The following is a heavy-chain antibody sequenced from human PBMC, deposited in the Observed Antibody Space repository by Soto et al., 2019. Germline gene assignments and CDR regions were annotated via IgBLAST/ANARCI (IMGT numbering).Heavy chain of an antibody. CDR3: ARDREPSVYHGMAV. J-gene: IGHJ6*02. V-gene: IGHV3-11*01. CDR1: GFAFSDFY. CDR2: ISGGGTTV. Sequence: LRLSCAASGFAFSDFYMSWTRQAPGKGLEWISYISGGGTTVFYADSVKGRFNISRDNAQKSLSLQMDSLTSEDTAIYYCARDREPSVYHGMAVWGQGTTVTVSS.